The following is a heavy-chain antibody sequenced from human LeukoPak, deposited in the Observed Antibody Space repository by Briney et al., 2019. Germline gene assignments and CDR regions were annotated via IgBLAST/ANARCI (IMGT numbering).Heavy chain of an antibody. V-gene: IGHV4-39*01. J-gene: IGHJ4*02. D-gene: IGHD3-16*01. CDR3: ARFFYYDASLPPY. CDR2: IYYSGRA. CDR1: GGYISTSNYY. Sequence: SETLSLTCSVSGGYISTSNYYWGWIRQPPGKGLEWIGTIYYSGRAYYNPSLQSRVTISLDTSQNQLSLQVRSVTVVDTAVYYCARFFYYDASLPPYWGQGTLVTVSS.